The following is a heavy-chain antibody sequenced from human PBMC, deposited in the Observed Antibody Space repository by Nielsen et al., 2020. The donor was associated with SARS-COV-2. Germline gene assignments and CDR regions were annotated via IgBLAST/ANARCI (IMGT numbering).Heavy chain of an antibody. CDR2: ISAYNGNT. J-gene: IGHJ4*02. CDR1: GYTFTSYG. D-gene: IGHD2-8*01. Sequence: ASVKVSCKASGYTFTSYGISWVRQAPGQGLEWMGWISAYNGNTNYAQKLQGRVTMPTDTSTSTAYMELRSLRSDDTAVYYCARDGCTNGVCPLVGWGQGTLVTVSS. V-gene: IGHV1-18*04. CDR3: ARDGCTNGVCPLVG.